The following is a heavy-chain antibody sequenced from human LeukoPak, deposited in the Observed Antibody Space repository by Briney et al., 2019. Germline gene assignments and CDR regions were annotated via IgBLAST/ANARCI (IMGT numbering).Heavy chain of an antibody. V-gene: IGHV3-13*01. J-gene: IGHJ4*02. D-gene: IGHD1-1*01. CDR3: ARVAKERVGGVYYFDY. CDR1: GFTFSDYD. CDR2: IGTAGDT. Sequence: GGSLRLSCAASGFTFSDYDMHWVRQATGKGLEWVSAIGTAGDTYYTGSVKGRFTISRENAKNSLYLQMNSLRAGDTAMYYCARVAKERVGGVYYFDYWGQGTLVTVSP.